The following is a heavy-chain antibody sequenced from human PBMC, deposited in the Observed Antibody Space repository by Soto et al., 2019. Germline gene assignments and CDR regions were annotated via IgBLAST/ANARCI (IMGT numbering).Heavy chain of an antibody. V-gene: IGHV5-10-1*01. D-gene: IGHD1-26*01. CDR1: GYKFTNYW. CDR2: IDPTESHT. J-gene: IGHJ6*02. CDR3: ARRAVGDYVLDV. Sequence: GESLKISCKGSGYKFTNYWIIWVRQMPGKGLEWMGKIDPTESHTKYSPSFQGHVTISVDKSITTAYLQWNSLKASDTAIYYCARRAVGDYVLDVWGQGTTVTVYS.